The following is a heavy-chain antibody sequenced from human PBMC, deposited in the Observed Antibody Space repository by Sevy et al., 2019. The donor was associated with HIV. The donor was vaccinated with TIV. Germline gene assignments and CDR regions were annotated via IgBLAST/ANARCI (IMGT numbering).Heavy chain of an antibody. D-gene: IGHD3-22*01. V-gene: IGHV1-2*02. CDR1: GYTFTGYY. CDR2: INPNSGGT. CDR3: ARAYYYDSSGYSDAFDI. J-gene: IGHJ3*02. Sequence: ASVMVSCKASGYTFTGYYMHWVRQAPGQGLEWMGWINPNSGGTNYAQKFQGRVTMTRDTSISTAYMELSRLRSDDTAVYYCARAYYYDSSGYSDAFDIWGQGTMVTV.